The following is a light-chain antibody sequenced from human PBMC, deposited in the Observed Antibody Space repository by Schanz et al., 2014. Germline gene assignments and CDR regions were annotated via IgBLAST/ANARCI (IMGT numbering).Light chain of an antibody. CDR2: GAS. CDR1: QSVSGSY. V-gene: IGKV3-20*01. Sequence: EIVLTQSPGTLSLSPGERATLSCRASQSVSGSYLAWYQQKPGQAPRLLIYGASSRATGIPDRFSGSGSGTDFTLTISRLEPEDFAVYYCQQYGTSHGVTFGQGTKLEI. CDR3: QQYGTSHGVT. J-gene: IGKJ2*01.